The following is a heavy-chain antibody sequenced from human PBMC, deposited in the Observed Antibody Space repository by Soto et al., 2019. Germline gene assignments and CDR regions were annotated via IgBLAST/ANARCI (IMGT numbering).Heavy chain of an antibody. CDR2: FDPEDGET. D-gene: IGHD2-21*02. Sequence: QVQLVQSGAEVKKPGASVKVSCKVSGYTLTELSMHWVRQAPGKGLEWMGGFDPEDGETIYAQKFQGRVTMNEDTSTDTAYMELSSLRSEDTAVYYCATTRRGAYCGGDCLWTDYWGQGTLVTVSS. CDR3: ATTRRGAYCGGDCLWTDY. V-gene: IGHV1-24*01. J-gene: IGHJ4*02. CDR1: GYTLTELS.